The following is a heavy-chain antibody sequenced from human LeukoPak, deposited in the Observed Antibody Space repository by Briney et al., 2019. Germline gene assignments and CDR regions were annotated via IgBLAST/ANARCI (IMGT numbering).Heavy chain of an antibody. D-gene: IGHD3-10*01. V-gene: IGHV1-3*01. CDR3: ARDSGGSGSYYNVFDY. CDR2: INAGNGNT. J-gene: IGHJ4*02. Sequence: GASVKVSCKASGYTFTSYYINWVRQAPGQRLEWMGWINAGNGNTKYSQKFQGRVTITRDTSASTAYMELSSLGSEDTAVYYCARDSGGSGSYYNVFDYWGQGTLVTVSS. CDR1: GYTFTSYY.